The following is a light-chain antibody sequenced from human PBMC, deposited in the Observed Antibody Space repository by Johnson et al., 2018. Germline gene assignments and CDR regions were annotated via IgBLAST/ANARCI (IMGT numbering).Light chain of an antibody. Sequence: QSVLTQPPSVSAAPGQKVTISCSGSSSNIGNNYVSWYQQLPGTAPKLLIYENNKRPSGIPDRFSGSKSGTSATLGITGLQTGDEADYYCGTWAIGLSAGNVFGTGTKVTVL. V-gene: IGLV1-51*02. J-gene: IGLJ1*01. CDR2: ENN. CDR1: SSNIGNNY. CDR3: GTWAIGLSAGNV.